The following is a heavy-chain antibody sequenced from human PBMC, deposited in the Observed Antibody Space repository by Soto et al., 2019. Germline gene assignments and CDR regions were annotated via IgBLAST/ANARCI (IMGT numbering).Heavy chain of an antibody. J-gene: IGHJ4*02. CDR2: IYGGDNT. D-gene: IGHD2-15*01. CDR3: GGQATPGQWLDF. CDR1: GFTVSSNY. V-gene: IGHV3-66*01. Sequence: GGSLRLSCAASGFTVSSNYMSWVRQAPGKGLEWVSVIYGGDNTYYADSVKGRLSISRDNSKNTLYLQMNSLRAEDTAVYFCGGQATPGQWLDFWGQGTLVTVSS.